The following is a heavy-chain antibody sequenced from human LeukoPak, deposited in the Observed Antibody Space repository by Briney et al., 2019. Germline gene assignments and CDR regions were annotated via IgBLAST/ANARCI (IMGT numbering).Heavy chain of an antibody. CDR1: GYTFTSYV. CDR3: ARVYDYYDNSGYYCDY. J-gene: IGHJ4*02. CDR2: ISAYNGNT. D-gene: IGHD3-22*01. V-gene: IGHV1-18*01. Sequence: ASVKVSCKASGYTFTSYVISWVRQAPGQGLEWMGWISAYNGNTNYAQKLQGRVTMTTDTSTSTAYMELRSLRSDDTAVYYCARVYDYYDNSGYYCDYWGQGTLVTVSS.